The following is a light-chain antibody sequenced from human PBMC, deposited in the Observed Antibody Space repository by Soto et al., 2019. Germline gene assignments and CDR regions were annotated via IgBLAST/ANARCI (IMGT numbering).Light chain of an antibody. CDR1: DIGSNS. CDR2: DDN. J-gene: IGLJ3*02. CDR3: QVWDNSRGYNWV. Sequence: SYELTQPPSVSVAPGQTARITCGGDDIGSNSVHWYQQKPGQAPVLVVHDDNVRPSGIPERFSGSNSDNTATLTISWVEADDEADYYCQVWDNSRGYNWVFGGGTKLTVL. V-gene: IGLV3-21*02.